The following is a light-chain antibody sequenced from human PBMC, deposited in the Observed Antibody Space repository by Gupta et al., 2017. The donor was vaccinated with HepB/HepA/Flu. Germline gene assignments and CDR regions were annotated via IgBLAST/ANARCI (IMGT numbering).Light chain of an antibody. V-gene: IGLV1-44*01. Sequence: QSVLTHPPSASGAPGQRVTISCSGRSSNIGSNTVNWYQQLPGTAPKLLIYSNNQRPSGVPDRFSGSKSGTSASLAISGLQSEDEADYYCAAWDDSLNGHWVFGGGTKLTVL. CDR2: SNN. CDR1: SSNIGSNT. J-gene: IGLJ3*02. CDR3: AAWDDSLNGHWV.